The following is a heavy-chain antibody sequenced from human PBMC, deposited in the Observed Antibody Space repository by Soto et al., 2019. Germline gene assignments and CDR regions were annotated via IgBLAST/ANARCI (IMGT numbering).Heavy chain of an antibody. CDR1: GGSISSGGYYW. V-gene: IGHV3-74*01. CDR3: ARVPLDSGWSWGTNWFDP. Sequence: TLSLTCTVSGGSISSGGYYWMHWVRQAPGKGLVWVSRINSDGSSTSYADSVKGRFTISRDNAKNTLYLQMNSLRAEDTAVYYCARVPLDSGWSWGTNWFDPWGQGTLVTVSS. J-gene: IGHJ5*02. CDR2: INSDGSST. D-gene: IGHD6-19*01.